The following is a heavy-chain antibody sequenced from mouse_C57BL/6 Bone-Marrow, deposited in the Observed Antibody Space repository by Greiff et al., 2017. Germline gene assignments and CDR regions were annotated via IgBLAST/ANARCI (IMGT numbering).Heavy chain of an antibody. CDR3: AGDGGSSYGAMDY. V-gene: IGHV1-52*01. D-gene: IGHD1-1*01. Sequence: QVQLQQPGAELVRPGSSVKLSCKASGYTFTSYWMHWVKQRPIQGLEWIGNIDPSDSEPHYNQKFKDKATVTVDKSSSTAYMQLSSLTSEDSAVYYCAGDGGSSYGAMDYWGQGTSVTVSS. J-gene: IGHJ4*01. CDR2: IDPSDSEP. CDR1: GYTFTSYW.